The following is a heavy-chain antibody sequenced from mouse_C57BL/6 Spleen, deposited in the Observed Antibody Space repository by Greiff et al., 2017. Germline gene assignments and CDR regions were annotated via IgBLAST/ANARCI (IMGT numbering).Heavy chain of an antibody. Sequence: QVQLQQPGAELVMPGASVKLSCKASGYTFTSYWMHWVKQRPGQGLEWIGEIDPSDSYTNYNQKFKGKSTLTVDKSSSTAYMQLSSLTSEDSAVYYCARSELGRGYWYFDVWGTGTTVTVSS. J-gene: IGHJ1*03. CDR2: IDPSDSYT. V-gene: IGHV1-69*01. D-gene: IGHD4-1*01. CDR1: GYTFTSYW. CDR3: ARSELGRGYWYFDV.